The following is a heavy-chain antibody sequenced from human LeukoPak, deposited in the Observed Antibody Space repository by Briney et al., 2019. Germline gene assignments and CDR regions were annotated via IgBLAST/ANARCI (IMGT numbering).Heavy chain of an antibody. CDR2: ISYDGSNK. CDR3: ARAEEGFLDY. Sequence: PGGSLRLSCAASGFTFSSYAMHWVRQAPGKGLEWVAVISYDGSNKYYADSVKGRFTISRDNSKNTLYLQMNSLRAEDTAVYYCARAEEGFLDYWGQGTLVTVSS. CDR1: GFTFSSYA. J-gene: IGHJ4*02. V-gene: IGHV3-30*04. D-gene: IGHD2-21*01.